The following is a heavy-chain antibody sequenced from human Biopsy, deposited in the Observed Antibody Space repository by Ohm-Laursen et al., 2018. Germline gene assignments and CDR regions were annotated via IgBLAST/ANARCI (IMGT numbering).Heavy chain of an antibody. J-gene: IGHJ6*02. CDR3: ARATNSTGWPYYYFYGMDV. D-gene: IGHD2/OR15-2a*01. V-gene: IGHV4-59*01. CDR1: GSSISSDY. CDR2: IYYSGST. Sequence: TLSLTCPVSGSSISSDYWSWIRQTPGKGLEWIGYIYYSGSTNYNPSLKSRVTISVDTSKNQFSLRLNSVTAADTAVYYCARATNSTGWPYYYFYGMDVWGQGTTVTVSS.